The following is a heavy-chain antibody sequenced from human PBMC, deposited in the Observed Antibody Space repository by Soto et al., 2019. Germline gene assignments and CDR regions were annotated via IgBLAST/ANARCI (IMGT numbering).Heavy chain of an antibody. Sequence: QVQLQESGPGLVKPSETLSLTCSVSGDSVSSYNYYWSWIRQSPGKGLEWIGYIYSSGSTNYNPTLKSRVTISVDTSKNQFSLKLSSVTAADTAVYYCASATEKLFIQPKFDYWGQGSLVTVSS. CDR3: ASATEKLFIQPKFDY. CDR1: GDSVSSYNYY. V-gene: IGHV4-61*01. J-gene: IGHJ4*02. D-gene: IGHD5-18*01. CDR2: IYSSGST.